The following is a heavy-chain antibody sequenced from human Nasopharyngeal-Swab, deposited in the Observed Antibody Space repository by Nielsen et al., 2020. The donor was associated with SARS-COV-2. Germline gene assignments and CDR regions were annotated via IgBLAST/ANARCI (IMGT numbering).Heavy chain of an antibody. CDR2: ISSSSSYI. J-gene: IGHJ4*02. CDR3: ARSSYDILTGYYYHPFDY. Sequence: WIRQPPGKGLEWVSSISSSSSYIYYADSVKGRLTTSRDNAKNSLYLQMNSLRGEDTAVYYCARSSYDILTGYYYHPFDYWGQGTLVTVSS. V-gene: IGHV3-21*01. D-gene: IGHD3-9*01.